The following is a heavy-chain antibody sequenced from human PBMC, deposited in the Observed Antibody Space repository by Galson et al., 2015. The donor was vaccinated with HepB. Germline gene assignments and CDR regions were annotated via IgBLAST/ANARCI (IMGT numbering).Heavy chain of an antibody. J-gene: IGHJ6*02. V-gene: IGHV5-51*03. Sequence: QSGAEVKKPGESLKISCKGSGYSFTSYWIGWVRQMPGKGLEWMGGIFPGYSDTRYSPSFQGQVTISADKSISTAYLQWSSLKAWDTAMYYCARLGFEPGYCSSTSCQSHYYYYYGMDVWGQGTPVTVSS. D-gene: IGHD2-2*01. CDR2: IFPGYSDT. CDR1: GYSFTSYW. CDR3: ARLGFEPGYCSSTSCQSHYYYYYGMDV.